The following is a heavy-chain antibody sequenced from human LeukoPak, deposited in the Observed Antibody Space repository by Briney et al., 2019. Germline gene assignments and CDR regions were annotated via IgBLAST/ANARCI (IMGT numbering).Heavy chain of an antibody. CDR2: ISSRSTYI. J-gene: IGHJ4*02. CDR3: AVSTKTWAGGY. V-gene: IGHV3-21*01. Sequence: GGSLRLSCAASGFTFEDNGMSWVRQAPGKGLEWVSSISSRSTYIYYADSVKGRFTISRDNAKNSLYLQMNSLRVEDTAVYYCAVSTKTWAGGYWGQGTLVTVSS. CDR1: GFTFEDNG. D-gene: IGHD1-26*01.